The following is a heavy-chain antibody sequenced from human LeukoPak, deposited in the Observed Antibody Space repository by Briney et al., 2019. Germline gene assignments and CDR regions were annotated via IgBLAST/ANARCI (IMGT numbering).Heavy chain of an antibody. V-gene: IGHV3-48*01. D-gene: IGHD1-14*01. CDR2: ISSSSSTI. CDR3: ARDRLRPRMARGPSPEEKADAPFDY. J-gene: IGHJ4*02. CDR1: GFTFSSYS. Sequence: GGSLRLSCAASGFTFSSYSMNWVRQAPGKGLEWVSYISSSSSTIYYADSVKGRFTISRDNSKNTLYLQMNSLRAEDTAVYYCARDRLRPRMARGPSPEEKADAPFDYWGQGTLVTVSS.